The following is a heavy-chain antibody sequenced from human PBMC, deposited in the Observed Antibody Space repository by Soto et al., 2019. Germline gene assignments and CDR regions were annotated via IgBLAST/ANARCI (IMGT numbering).Heavy chain of an antibody. J-gene: IGHJ6*02. CDR3: ARGVGAAKNYYYYGMDV. CDR1: GGSVSSGSYY. D-gene: IGHD3-10*01. V-gene: IGHV4-61*01. CDR2: IYYSGRT. Sequence: SETLSLTCTVSGGSVSSGSYYWSWIRQPPGKGLEWIGYIYYSGRTNYNPSLKSRVTISVDTSKNQFYLKLSSVTAADTAVYYCARGVGAAKNYYYYGMDVWGQGTTVTVSS.